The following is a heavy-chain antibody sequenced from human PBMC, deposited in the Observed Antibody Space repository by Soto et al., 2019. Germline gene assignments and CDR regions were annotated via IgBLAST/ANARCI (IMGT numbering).Heavy chain of an antibody. CDR3: ARYLAYCGGDCSFPDY. CDR1: GFTFSSYG. Sequence: ESGGGVVQPGRSLRLSCAASGFTFSSYGMHWVRQAPGKGLEWVAVIWYDGSNKYYADSVKGRFTISRDNSKNTLYLQMNSLRAEDTAVYYCARYLAYCGGDCSFPDYWGQGTLVTVSS. J-gene: IGHJ4*02. CDR2: IWYDGSNK. V-gene: IGHV3-33*01. D-gene: IGHD2-21*02.